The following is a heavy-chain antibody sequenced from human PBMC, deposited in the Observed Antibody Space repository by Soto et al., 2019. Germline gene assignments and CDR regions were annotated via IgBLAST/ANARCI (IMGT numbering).Heavy chain of an antibody. D-gene: IGHD6-13*01. CDR1: GFTFSSYG. V-gene: IGHV3-30*03. Sequence: GGSLRLSCAASGFTFSSYGMHWVRQAPGKGLEWVAVISYDGSNKYYADSVKGRFTISRDNSKNTLYLQMNSLRAEDTAVYYCARGHITAAGKSVDVWGKGTTVTVS. CDR2: ISYDGSNK. J-gene: IGHJ6*03. CDR3: ARGHITAAGKSVDV.